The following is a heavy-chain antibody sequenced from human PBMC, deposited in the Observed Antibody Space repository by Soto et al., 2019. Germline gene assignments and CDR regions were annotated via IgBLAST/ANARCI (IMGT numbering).Heavy chain of an antibody. D-gene: IGHD6-13*01. CDR1: GFTFRSST. CDR2: ISSNSAYI. Sequence: GGSLRLSCAASGFTFRSSTMNWVRQAPGKGLEWVSTISSNSAYIYYTDALRGRFTISRDNAKNSLHLQMNSLRAEDAAVYYCTRDASRDSSARGWFDPWGPGTLVTVSS. J-gene: IGHJ5*02. V-gene: IGHV3-21*01. CDR3: TRDASRDSSARGWFDP.